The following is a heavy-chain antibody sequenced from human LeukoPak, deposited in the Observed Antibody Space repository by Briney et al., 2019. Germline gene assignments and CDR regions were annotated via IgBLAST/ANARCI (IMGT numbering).Heavy chain of an antibody. CDR1: GFTFSSYA. V-gene: IGHV3-30*18. J-gene: IGHJ4*02. D-gene: IGHD6-19*01. CDR2: ISYDGSNK. CDR3: AKDPQWLGPYYFDY. Sequence: PGGSLRLSCAASGFTFSSYAMSWVRQAPGKGLEWVAVISYDGSNKYYADSVKGRFTISRDNSKNTLYLQMNSLRAEDTAVYYCAKDPQWLGPYYFDYWGQGTLVTVSS.